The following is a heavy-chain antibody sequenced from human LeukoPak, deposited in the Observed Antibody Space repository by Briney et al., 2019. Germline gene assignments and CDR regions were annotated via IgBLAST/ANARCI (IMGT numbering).Heavy chain of an antibody. CDR2: ISYDGSNK. D-gene: IGHD3-10*01. CDR1: GFTFSSYA. CDR3: ARETGGAVGSTDFDY. V-gene: IGHV3-30*09. Sequence: PGGSLRLSCAASGFTFSSYAIHRVRQAPGKGLEWVAVISYDGSNKYYADSVKGRFAISRDNSKNTLYLQMNSLRAEDTAVYYCARETGGAVGSTDFDYWGQGTLVTVSS. J-gene: IGHJ4*02.